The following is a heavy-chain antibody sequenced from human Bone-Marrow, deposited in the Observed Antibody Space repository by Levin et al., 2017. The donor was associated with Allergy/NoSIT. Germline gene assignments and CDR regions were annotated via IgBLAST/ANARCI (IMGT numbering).Heavy chain of an antibody. V-gene: IGHV1-18*01. CDR3: ARDEGGCRSTTCDTFFDP. Sequence: GASVKVSCKASGFNFYNYGIHWVRQAPGQGLEWMGWINTHNDYAKYEQKYQGRVTMTTDTPTSTAYMELRNLTSDDTAVYFCARDEGGCRSTTCDTFFDPWGLGTLVIVSS. J-gene: IGHJ5*02. CDR1: GFNFYNYG. CDR2: INTHNDYA. D-gene: IGHD2-2*01.